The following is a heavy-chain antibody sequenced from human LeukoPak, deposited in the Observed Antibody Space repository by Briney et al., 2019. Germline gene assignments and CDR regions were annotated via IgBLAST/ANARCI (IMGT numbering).Heavy chain of an antibody. J-gene: IGHJ4*02. Sequence: GGSLRLSCAASGFTLSSYGMHWVRQAPGKGLEWVAVIWYDGSNKYYADSVKGRFTISRDNAKNSLYLQMNSLRAEDTAVYYCAPGEVRGVGAHWGQGTLVTVSS. CDR3: APGEVRGVGAH. V-gene: IGHV3-33*03. D-gene: IGHD3-10*01. CDR2: IWYDGSNK. CDR1: GFTLSSYG.